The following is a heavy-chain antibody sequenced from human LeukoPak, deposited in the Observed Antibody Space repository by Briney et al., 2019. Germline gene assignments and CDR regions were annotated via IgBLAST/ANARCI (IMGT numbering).Heavy chain of an antibody. CDR3: AKDGRWPVHYFDY. V-gene: IGHV3-23*01. J-gene: IGHJ4*02. Sequence: GGSLRLSCAASGFTFSSYAMSWVRQAPGKGLEWVSAISGSGGSTHYADSVKGRFTISRDNSKNTLYLQMNSRRAEDTAVYYCAKDGRWPVHYFDYWGQGTLVTVSS. CDR1: GFTFSSYA. D-gene: IGHD6-19*01. CDR2: ISGSGGST.